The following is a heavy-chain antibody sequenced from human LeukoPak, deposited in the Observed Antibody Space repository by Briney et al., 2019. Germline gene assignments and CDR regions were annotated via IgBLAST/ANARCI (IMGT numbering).Heavy chain of an antibody. J-gene: IGHJ4*02. Sequence: PSEALSLTCTVSGYSISSGYYWAWIRQPPGKGLQWIGNIYHSGNTYYNPSLKSRVSISVDTSKNQFSLRLTSVTAADTAVYYCARRPTYFEWRPSESPSHFDFWGQGTLVTVSS. CDR1: GYSISSGYY. D-gene: IGHD3-9*01. CDR2: IYHSGNT. CDR3: ARRPTYFEWRPSESPSHFDF. V-gene: IGHV4-38-2*02.